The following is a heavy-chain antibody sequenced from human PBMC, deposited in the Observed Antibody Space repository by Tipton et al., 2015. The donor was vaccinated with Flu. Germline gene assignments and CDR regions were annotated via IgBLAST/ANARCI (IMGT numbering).Heavy chain of an antibody. Sequence: RSLRLSCAASGFIFSTYGMHWVRQAPGKGLEWVAVIWYDGSNKYYADSVKGRFTISRDNSKNTLYLQMNSLRAEDTAVYYCAKDLPDGNGMDVWGQGTTVTVSS. CDR3: AKDLPDGNGMDV. CDR1: GFIFSTYG. J-gene: IGHJ6*02. V-gene: IGHV3-33*06. CDR2: IWYDGSNK.